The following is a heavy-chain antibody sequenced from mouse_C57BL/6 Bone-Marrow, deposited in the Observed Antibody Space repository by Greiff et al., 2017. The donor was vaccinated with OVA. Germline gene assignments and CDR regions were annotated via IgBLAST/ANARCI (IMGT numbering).Heavy chain of an antibody. CDR3: ARQRIYDGYPGAW. D-gene: IGHD2-3*01. V-gene: IGHV5-9*01. CDR2: ISGGGGNT. Sequence: EVHLVESGGGLVKPGGSLKLSCAASGFTFSSYTMSWVRQTPEKRLEWVATISGGGGNTYYPDSVKGRFTISRDNAKNTLYLQMSSLRSEDTALYYCARQRIYDGYPGAWWGQGTLVTVSA. CDR1: GFTFSSYT. J-gene: IGHJ3*02.